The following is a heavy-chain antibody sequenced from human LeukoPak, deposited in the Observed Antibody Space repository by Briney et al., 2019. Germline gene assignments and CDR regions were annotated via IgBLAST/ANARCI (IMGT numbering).Heavy chain of an antibody. CDR1: GFTVSSNY. D-gene: IGHD3-3*01. V-gene: IGHV3-23*01. CDR3: AKDYDFWSGYYLSHFDY. CDR2: ISGSGGST. J-gene: IGHJ4*02. Sequence: GGSLRLSCAASGFTVSSNYMSWVRQAPGKGLEWVSAISGSGGSTYYADSLKGRYTISRDNSENTLYLQMNSLRAEDTAVYYCAKDYDFWSGYYLSHFDYWGQGTLVTVSS.